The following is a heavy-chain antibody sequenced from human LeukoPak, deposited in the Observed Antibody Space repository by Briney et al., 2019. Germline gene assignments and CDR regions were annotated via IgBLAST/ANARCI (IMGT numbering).Heavy chain of an antibody. D-gene: IGHD3-22*01. J-gene: IGHJ4*02. CDR2: ISSSGSYI. Sequence: GGSLRLSCAASGFTFSGYNMNWVRQAPGKGLEWVSSISSSGSYIYYADSVQGRFTISRDNAKNSLYLQMNSLRAEDTAVYYRARADSSGYVDYWGQGTLVTVSS. CDR3: ARADSSGYVDY. V-gene: IGHV3-21*01. CDR1: GFTFSGYN.